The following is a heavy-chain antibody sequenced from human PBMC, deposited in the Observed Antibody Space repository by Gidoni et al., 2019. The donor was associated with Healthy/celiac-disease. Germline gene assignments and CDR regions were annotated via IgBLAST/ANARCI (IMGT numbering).Heavy chain of an antibody. CDR2: IGTAGDT. CDR1: GFTFSSYD. Sequence: EVQLVESGGGLVQPGGSLRLSCAASGFTFSSYDMHWCRQATGKGLEWVSAIGTAGDTYYPGSVKGRFTISRENAKNSLYLQMNSLRAGDTAVYYCARAVAGSEFDYWGQGTLVTVSS. CDR3: ARAVAGSEFDY. V-gene: IGHV3-13*01. D-gene: IGHD6-19*01. J-gene: IGHJ4*02.